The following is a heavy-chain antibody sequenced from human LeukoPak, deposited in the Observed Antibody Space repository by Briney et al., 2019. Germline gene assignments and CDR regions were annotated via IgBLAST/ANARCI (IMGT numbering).Heavy chain of an antibody. CDR3: AKDLNTVRGVPFDY. D-gene: IGHD3-10*01. CDR1: GFTVSSNY. J-gene: IGHJ4*02. V-gene: IGHV3-66*01. CDR2: IYSGGRT. Sequence: GGSLRLSCVASGFTVSSNYMTWVRQAPGKGLEWVSIIYSGGRTYYADSVKGRFTISRDNSKNTLYLQMNSLRAEDTAVYYCAKDLNTVRGVPFDYWGQGTLVTVSS.